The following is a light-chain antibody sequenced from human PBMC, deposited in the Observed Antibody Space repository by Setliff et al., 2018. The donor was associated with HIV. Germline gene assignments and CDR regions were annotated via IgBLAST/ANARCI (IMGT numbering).Light chain of an antibody. J-gene: IGLJ2*01. CDR2: DVS. V-gene: IGLV2-11*01. Sequence: QSALTQPRSVSGSPGQSVTISRSGTSSDVGGYNYVSWYQQYPGKPPKLMIHDVSKRPPGVPDRFSGSKSGSTASLTISGLQAEDEADYYCCSYAGTYSVAFGGGTKVTVL. CDR1: SSDVGGYNY. CDR3: CSYAGTYSVA.